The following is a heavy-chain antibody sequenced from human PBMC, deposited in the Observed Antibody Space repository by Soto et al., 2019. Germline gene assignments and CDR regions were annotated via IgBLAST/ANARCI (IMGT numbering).Heavy chain of an antibody. Sequence: GGSLRLSCAASGFTFSNAWMSWVRQAPGKGLEWVGRIKSKTDGGTTDYAAPVKGRFTTSRDDSKNTLYLQMNSLKTEDTAFYYSTTGMYNWNSNGMDVWGQGTTVTVSS. CDR1: GFTFSNAW. J-gene: IGHJ6*02. CDR2: IKSKTDGGTT. D-gene: IGHD1-7*01. V-gene: IGHV3-15*01. CDR3: TTGMYNWNSNGMDV.